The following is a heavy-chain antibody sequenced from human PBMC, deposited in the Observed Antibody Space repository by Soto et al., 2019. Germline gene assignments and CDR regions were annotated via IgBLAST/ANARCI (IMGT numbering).Heavy chain of an antibody. J-gene: IGHJ6*02. CDR1: GGTFSSYA. D-gene: IGHD5-12*01. CDR3: AREDSGYGLWYYYGMDV. CDR2: IIPIFGTA. Sequence: GASVKVSCKASGGTFSSYAISWVRQAPGQGLEWMGGIIPIFGTANYAQKFQGRVTITADESTSTAYMELSSLRSDDTAVYYCAREDSGYGLWYYYGMDVWGQGTTVTVSS. V-gene: IGHV1-69*13.